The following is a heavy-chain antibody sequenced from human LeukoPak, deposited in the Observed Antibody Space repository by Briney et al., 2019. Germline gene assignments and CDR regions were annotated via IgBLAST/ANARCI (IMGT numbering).Heavy chain of an antibody. CDR1: GYTFTSYY. J-gene: IGHJ4*02. Sequence: ASVKVSCKASGYTFTSYYMRWVRQAPGQGLEWMGIINPSGGSTSYAQKFQGRVTMTRATSTSTVYMELSSLRSEDTAVYYCARDRGIYYYDSAGYFDYWGQGTLVTVSS. V-gene: IGHV1-46*01. D-gene: IGHD3-22*01. CDR2: INPSGGST. CDR3: ARDRGIYYYDSAGYFDY.